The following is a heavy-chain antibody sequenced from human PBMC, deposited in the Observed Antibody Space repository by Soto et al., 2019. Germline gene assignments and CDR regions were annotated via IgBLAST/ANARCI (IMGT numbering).Heavy chain of an antibody. Sequence: QVQLPESGPGLVKPSQTLSLPCTVSGGSITSDGYYWSWIRQHPGKVLAWIGYIYYSGSTYYNPSLKSRVTISVDTSKNQFSLKLSSVTAADTAVYYCARKTTVTTSFDYWGQGTLVTVSS. D-gene: IGHD4-17*01. CDR2: IYYSGST. V-gene: IGHV4-31*03. J-gene: IGHJ4*02. CDR1: GGSITSDGYY. CDR3: ARKTTVTTSFDY.